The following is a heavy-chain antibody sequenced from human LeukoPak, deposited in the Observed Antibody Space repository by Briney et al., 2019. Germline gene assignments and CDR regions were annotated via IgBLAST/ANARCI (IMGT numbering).Heavy chain of an antibody. CDR2: IWYDGSNK. CDR3: AREGPRGNSQFDY. D-gene: IGHD2/OR15-2a*01. V-gene: IGHV3-33*01. CDR1: GFAFSSYG. J-gene: IGHJ4*02. Sequence: GGSLRLSCAASGFAFSSYGMHWVRQAPGKGLEWVALIWYDGSNKYYTDSVKGRLTISRDNSKNTLYLQMNSLRAEDTAIYYCAREGPRGNSQFDYWGQGTLVTVSS.